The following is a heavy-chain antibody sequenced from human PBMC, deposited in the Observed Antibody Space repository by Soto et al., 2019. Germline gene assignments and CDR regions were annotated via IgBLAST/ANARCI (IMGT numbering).Heavy chain of an antibody. V-gene: IGHV4-59*11. J-gene: IGHJ5*02. CDR3: ARDQLSGIGELPYNWFDP. CDR2: INSIRST. D-gene: IGHD3-10*01. CDR1: GGSISRHY. Sequence: QVQLQESGPGLVKPSETLSLTCTVSGGSISRHYWTWIRQPPGKGLEWIGFINSIRSTNYNPSLKSRVTISIDTSKNQFSLKLSSVSAADTAVYYCARDQLSGIGELPYNWFDPWGQGTLVTVSS.